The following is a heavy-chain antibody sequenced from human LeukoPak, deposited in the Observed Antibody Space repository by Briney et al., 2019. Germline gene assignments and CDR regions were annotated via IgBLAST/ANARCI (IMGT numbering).Heavy chain of an antibody. CDR3: AKLGDIVLMVYAFYFDY. CDR2: ISGSGGST. V-gene: IGHV3-23*01. CDR1: GFTFSSYS. J-gene: IGHJ4*02. D-gene: IGHD2-8*01. Sequence: PGGSLRLSCAASGFTFSSYSMNWVRQAPGKGLEWVSAISGSGGSTYYADSVKGRFTISRDNSKNTLYLQMNSLRAEDTAVYYCAKLGDIVLMVYAFYFDYWGQGTLVTVSS.